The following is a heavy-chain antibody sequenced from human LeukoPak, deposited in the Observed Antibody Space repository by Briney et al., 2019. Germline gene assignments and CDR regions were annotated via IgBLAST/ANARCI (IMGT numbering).Heavy chain of an antibody. CDR3: ARENFKLERRRGSVDY. Sequence: SETLSLTCTVSGGSISSSSYYWGWIRQPPGKGLEWIGSIYYSGSTYYNPSLKSRVTISVDTSKNQFSLKLSSVTAADTAVYYCARENFKLERRRGSVDYWGQGTLVTVSS. J-gene: IGHJ4*02. D-gene: IGHD1-1*01. CDR2: IYYSGST. CDR1: GGSISSSSYY. V-gene: IGHV4-39*07.